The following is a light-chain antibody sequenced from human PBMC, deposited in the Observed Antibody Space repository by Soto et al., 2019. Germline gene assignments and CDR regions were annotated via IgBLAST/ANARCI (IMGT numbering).Light chain of an antibody. Sequence: QSVLTQPPSASETPGQGVTISCSGSSSNIGRNTVNWYQQLPGTAPKLLIYTNNQRPSGVPDRFSGSKSGTSASLAISGLQSEDEADYYCAAWDDSLNGRVFGGGTKLTVL. CDR1: SSNIGRNT. V-gene: IGLV1-44*01. CDR2: TNN. J-gene: IGLJ3*02. CDR3: AAWDDSLNGRV.